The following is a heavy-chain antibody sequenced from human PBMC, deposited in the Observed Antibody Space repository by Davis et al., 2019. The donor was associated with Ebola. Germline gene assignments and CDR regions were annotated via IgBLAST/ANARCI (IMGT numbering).Heavy chain of an antibody. D-gene: IGHD3-16*01. CDR1: GFAFSNYE. V-gene: IGHV3-66*02. J-gene: IGHJ1*01. Sequence: PGGSLRLSCAASGFAFSNYELNWVRQAPGKGLEWVSMIYSVGTTYYADSVKGRFTISRDNSNNTLYLQMDTLRSEDTAVYHCARGISGGTVTLGDWGQGTLVTVSS. CDR2: IYSVGTT. CDR3: ARGISGGTVTLGD.